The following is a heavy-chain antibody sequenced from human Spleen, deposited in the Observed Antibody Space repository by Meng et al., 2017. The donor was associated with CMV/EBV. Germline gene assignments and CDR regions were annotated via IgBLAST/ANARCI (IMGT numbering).Heavy chain of an antibody. D-gene: IGHD1-1*01. Sequence: QFPHVRPRAEGKKPGASVEVAVKVAGYTLTELSMHWVRQAPGKGLEWMGGFDPEDGETIYAQKFQGRVTMTEDTSTDTAYMELSSLRSEDTAVYYCATSTGTTYNWFDPWGQGTLVTVSS. CDR2: FDPEDGET. CDR3: ATSTGTTYNWFDP. CDR1: GYTLTELS. V-gene: IGHV1-24*01. J-gene: IGHJ5*02.